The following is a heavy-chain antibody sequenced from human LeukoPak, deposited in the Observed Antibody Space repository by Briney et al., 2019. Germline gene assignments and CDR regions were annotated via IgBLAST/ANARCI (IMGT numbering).Heavy chain of an antibody. V-gene: IGHV1-24*01. J-gene: IGHJ4*02. Sequence: GASVEVSCKVSGYTLTELSMHWVRQAPGKGLEWMGGFDPEDGETIYAQKFQGRVTMTEDTSTDTAYMELSSLRSEDTAVYYCATGVRGINLHDYWGQGTLVTVSS. D-gene: IGHD3-10*01. CDR1: GYTLTELS. CDR2: FDPEDGET. CDR3: ATGVRGINLHDY.